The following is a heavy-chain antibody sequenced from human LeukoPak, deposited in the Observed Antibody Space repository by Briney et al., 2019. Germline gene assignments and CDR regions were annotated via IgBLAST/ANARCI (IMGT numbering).Heavy chain of an antibody. CDR1: GGSFSGYY. Sequence: SETLSLTCAVYGGSFSGYYWSWIRQPPGKGLEWIGEINHSGSTNYNPSLKSRVTISVDTSKNQFSLKLSSVTAADTAVYYCARVKVYCSGGSCYLPLDYWGQGTLVTVSS. D-gene: IGHD2-15*01. CDR2: INHSGST. V-gene: IGHV4-34*01. J-gene: IGHJ4*02. CDR3: ARVKVYCSGGSCYLPLDY.